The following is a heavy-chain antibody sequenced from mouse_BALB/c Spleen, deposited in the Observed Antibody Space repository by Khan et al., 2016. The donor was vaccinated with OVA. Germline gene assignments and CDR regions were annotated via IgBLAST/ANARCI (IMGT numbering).Heavy chain of an antibody. J-gene: IGHJ4*01. V-gene: IGHV3-2*02. Sequence: EVKLLESGPGLVKPSQSLSLTCTVTGYSITSDYAWNWIRQFPGNKLEWMGYISSSGSTNYNPALKSRISITRDTSKNQFFLQLNSVTTEDTATYYRARDGSRYNYAMDYWGQGTSVTGSS. CDR1: GYSITSDYA. CDR2: ISSSGST. CDR3: ARDGSRYNYAMDY. D-gene: IGHD2-3*01.